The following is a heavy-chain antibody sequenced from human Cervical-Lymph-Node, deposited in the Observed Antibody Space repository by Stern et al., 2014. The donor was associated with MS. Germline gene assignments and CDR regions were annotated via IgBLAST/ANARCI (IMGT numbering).Heavy chain of an antibody. D-gene: IGHD4-17*01. CDR1: GYSFTSYW. J-gene: IGHJ4*02. CDR2: IYPGDSDT. Sequence: VQLVQSGAEVKKPGESLKISCKGSGYSFTSYWTGWGRQMPGKGLEWMGIIYPGDSDTRYSPSLPSQVTISDDKYISTASLQWSSLKASDTAMYYCARRGVDGDYDYWGQGTLVTVSS. V-gene: IGHV5-51*01. CDR3: ARRGVDGDYDY.